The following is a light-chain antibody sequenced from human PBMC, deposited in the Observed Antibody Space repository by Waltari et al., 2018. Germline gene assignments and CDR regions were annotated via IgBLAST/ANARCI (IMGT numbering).Light chain of an antibody. CDR1: QSVNNY. CDR2: GAS. J-gene: IGKJ4*01. Sequence: DIVLTQSPATLSLSPGERATLSCRASQSVNNYLAWYQQKPRQAPRLLIYGASNRATGIPARFSGCGSGTDFTLTISTLEPEDFAVYYCQQRRNWPLTFGGGTKVEIK. V-gene: IGKV3-11*01. CDR3: QQRRNWPLT.